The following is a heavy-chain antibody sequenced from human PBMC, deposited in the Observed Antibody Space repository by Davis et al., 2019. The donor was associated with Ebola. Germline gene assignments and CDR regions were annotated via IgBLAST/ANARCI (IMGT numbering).Heavy chain of an antibody. CDR1: GGTFSSYA. Sequence: SVKVSCKASGGTFSSYAISWVRQAPGQGLEWMGRIIPILGIANYAQKFQGRVTITADKSTSTAYMELGSLRSEDTAVYYCAGGLGNFSSTSWFGGGGKRFRPWGQGTLVTVSS. V-gene: IGHV1-69*04. D-gene: IGHD2-2*01. CDR3: AGGLGNFSSTSWFGGGGKRFRP. J-gene: IGHJ5*02. CDR2: IIPILGIA.